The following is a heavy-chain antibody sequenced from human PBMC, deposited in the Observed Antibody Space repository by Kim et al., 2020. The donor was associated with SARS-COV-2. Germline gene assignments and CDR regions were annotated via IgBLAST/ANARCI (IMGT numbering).Heavy chain of an antibody. Sequence: YDPSLKSRVTMSVDTSKNQFSLKLSSVTAADTAVYYCARSVTTDDDAFDIWGQGTMVTVSS. D-gene: IGHD4-17*01. CDR3: ARSVTTDDDAFDI. V-gene: IGHV4-59*10. J-gene: IGHJ3*02.